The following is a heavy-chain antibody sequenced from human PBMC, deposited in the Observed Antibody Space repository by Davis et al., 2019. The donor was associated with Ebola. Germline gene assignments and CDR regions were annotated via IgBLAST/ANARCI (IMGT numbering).Heavy chain of an antibody. CDR2: ISWNSGSI. D-gene: IGHD4-17*01. CDR1: GFSFDYYA. V-gene: IGHV3-9*01. CDR3: AKEGATTVPTFAFDI. Sequence: SLKISCAASGFSFDYYAMHWVRQGSGKGLEWVSGISWNSGSIGYADSVKGRFTISRDNAKNSLYLQLNSLRVEDTALYYCAKEGATTVPTFAFDIWGQGTMVTVSS. J-gene: IGHJ3*02.